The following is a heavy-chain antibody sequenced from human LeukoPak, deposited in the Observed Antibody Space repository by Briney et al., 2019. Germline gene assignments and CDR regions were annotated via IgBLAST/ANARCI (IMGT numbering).Heavy chain of an antibody. J-gene: IGHJ4*02. CDR1: GFTFSRYW. V-gene: IGHV3-7*01. Sequence: GGSLRLSCAASGFTFSRYWMSWVRQAPGKGLEWVANIKQDGSEKYYVDSVKGRFTISRDNDKNSLYLQMNSLRAEDTAMYYCAIHPFYDFWSGYYRGKGGFFDYSGQGTLVTVSS. CDR3: AIHPFYDFWSGYYRGKGGFFDY. CDR2: IKQDGSEK. D-gene: IGHD3-3*01.